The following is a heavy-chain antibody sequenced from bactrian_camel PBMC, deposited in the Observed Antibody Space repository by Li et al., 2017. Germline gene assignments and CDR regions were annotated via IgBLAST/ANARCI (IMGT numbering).Heavy chain of an antibody. V-gene: IGHV3S10*01. J-gene: IGHJ4*01. CDR1: GFTFSSYA. CDR3: AKGSWYRPYDY. Sequence: VQLVESGGGLVQPGGSLRLSCAASGFTFSSYAMSWVRQAPGKGLEWVSAIENDGSTHYADSVKGRFTISRDNAKNTLYLQLNSLEIEDTAMYYCAKGSWYRPYDYWGQGTQVTVS. D-gene: IGHD6*01. CDR2: IENDGST.